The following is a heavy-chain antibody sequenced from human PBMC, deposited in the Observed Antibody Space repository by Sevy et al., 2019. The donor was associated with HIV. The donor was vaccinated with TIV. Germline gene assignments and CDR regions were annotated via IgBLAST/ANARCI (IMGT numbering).Heavy chain of an antibody. CDR3: ASVGINGTTGIDY. CDR1: GFTFSSYG. D-gene: IGHD1-7*01. Sequence: GGSLRLSCAASGFTFSSYGMHWVRQAPGKGLEWVAAICYDGSNKYYADYVKGRFTISRDNSKNTLYLQMNSLRAEDTAVYYCASVGINGTTGIDYWGQGTLVTVSS. CDR2: ICYDGSNK. V-gene: IGHV3-33*01. J-gene: IGHJ4*02.